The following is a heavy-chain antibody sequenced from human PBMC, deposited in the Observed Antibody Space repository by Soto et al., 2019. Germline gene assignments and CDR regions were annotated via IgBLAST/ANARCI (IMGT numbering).Heavy chain of an antibody. V-gene: IGHV3-48*02. Sequence: PGGSLRLSCEASGFTFSSNNLNWVRQAPGKGLEWVSYISFSSSNIYYADSVKGRFTISRDNAKNSLYLQMNSLRDEDTAVYYCARAPGESGSYYGFFDYWGHGTLVTVS. D-gene: IGHD1-26*01. J-gene: IGHJ4*01. CDR2: ISFSSSNI. CDR3: ARAPGESGSYYGFFDY. CDR1: GFTFSSNN.